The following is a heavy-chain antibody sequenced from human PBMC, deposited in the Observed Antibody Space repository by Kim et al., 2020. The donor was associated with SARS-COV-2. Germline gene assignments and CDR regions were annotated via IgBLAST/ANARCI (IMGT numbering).Heavy chain of an antibody. J-gene: IGHJ5*02. D-gene: IGHD2-2*01. V-gene: IGHV4-31*03. CDR3: ARYCSSTSCRWFDP. CDR2: IYYSGST. Sequence: SETLSLTCTVSGGSISSGGYYWSWIRQYPGKGLEWIGYIYYSGSTYYNPSLMSRVSISVDTSKNQFSLKLNSVTAADTAVYYCARYCSSTSCRWFDPWGQGTLVTVSS. CDR1: GGSISSGGYY.